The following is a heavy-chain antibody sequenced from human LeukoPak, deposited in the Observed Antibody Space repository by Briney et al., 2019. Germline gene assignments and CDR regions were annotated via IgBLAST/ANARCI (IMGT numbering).Heavy chain of an antibody. CDR2: MNPNSGNT. J-gene: IGHJ6*03. V-gene: IGHV1-8*01. D-gene: IGHD3-10*01. CDR1: GYTFTSYD. Sequence: AASVKVSCKASGYTFTSYDINSVRQATGQGLEWMGWMNPNSGNTGYAQKFQGRVTMTRNTSISTAYMELSSLRSEDTAVYYCAREYYYGSGSYFPRYMDVWGKGTTVTISS. CDR3: AREYYYGSGSYFPRYMDV.